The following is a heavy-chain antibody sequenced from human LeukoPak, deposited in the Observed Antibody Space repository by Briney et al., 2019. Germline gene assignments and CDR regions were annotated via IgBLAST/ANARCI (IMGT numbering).Heavy chain of an antibody. D-gene: IGHD3-10*01. J-gene: IGHJ5*02. Sequence: QAGGSLRLSCAASGFTFSSYWMHWVRQAPGKGLVWVSRINSDGSSTSYADSVKGRFTISRDNAKNTLYLQMNSLRAEDTAVYYCARDRVLAGSYNWFDPWGQGTLVTVSS. CDR3: ARDRVLAGSYNWFDP. V-gene: IGHV3-74*01. CDR1: GFTFSSYW. CDR2: INSDGSST.